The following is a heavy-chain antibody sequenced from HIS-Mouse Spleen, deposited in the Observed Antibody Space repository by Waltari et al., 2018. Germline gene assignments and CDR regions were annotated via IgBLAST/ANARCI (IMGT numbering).Heavy chain of an antibody. V-gene: IGHV2-70*15. D-gene: IGHD1-7*01. CDR3: ARIQAGKLELPFDY. J-gene: IGHJ4*02. CDR1: GFSLSTSGMC. CDR2: MDWDDDK. Sequence: QVTLRESGPALVKPTQTLTLTCTFSGFSLSTSGMCVSWIRQPPGKALEWLARMDWDDDKYYSTTLKTRLTISTDTSKNQVVLTMTNMDPVDTATYYCARIQAGKLELPFDYWGQGTLVTVSS.